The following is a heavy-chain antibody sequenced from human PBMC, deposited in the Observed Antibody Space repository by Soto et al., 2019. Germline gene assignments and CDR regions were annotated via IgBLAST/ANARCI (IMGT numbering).Heavy chain of an antibody. CDR3: AHSGRLRSSWYLGLFDP. CDR2: IYWNDDK. Sequence: QITLKESGPTLVKPTQTLTLTCTFSGFSLSTSGVGVGWIRQPPGKALEWLALIYWNDDKRYSPSLKSRLTITKDTSKNQVVLTMTNMDPVDTATYYCAHSGRLRSSWYLGLFDPWGQGTLVTVSS. CDR1: GFSLSTSGVG. J-gene: IGHJ5*02. V-gene: IGHV2-5*01. D-gene: IGHD6-13*01.